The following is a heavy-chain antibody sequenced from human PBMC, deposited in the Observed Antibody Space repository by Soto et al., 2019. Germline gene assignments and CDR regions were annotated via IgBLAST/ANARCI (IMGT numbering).Heavy chain of an antibody. Sequence: SETLSLTCAVYGGSFSGYYWSWIRQPPGKGLEWIGEINHSGSTNYNLSLKSRVTISVDTSKNQFSLKLSSVTAADTAVYYCARAPQDTAMVRAHFDYWGQGTLVTVSS. V-gene: IGHV4-34*01. CDR2: INHSGST. J-gene: IGHJ4*02. CDR3: ARAPQDTAMVRAHFDY. CDR1: GGSFSGYY. D-gene: IGHD5-18*01.